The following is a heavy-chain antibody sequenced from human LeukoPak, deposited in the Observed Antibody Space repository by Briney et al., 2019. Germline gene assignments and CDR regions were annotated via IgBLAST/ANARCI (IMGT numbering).Heavy chain of an antibody. CDR3: AADSRAGTGGGYDSDFDY. CDR2: IVVGSGNT. CDR1: GVTFTSSA. V-gene: IGHV1-58*01. Sequence: GASVKVSCKASGVTFTSSAVQWVRQARGQRLEWMGWIVVGSGNTNYAQKFQERVTITRDMSTSTAYMELSSLRSEDTAVYYCAADSRAGTGGGYDSDFDYWGQGTLVTVSS. J-gene: IGHJ4*02. D-gene: IGHD5-12*01.